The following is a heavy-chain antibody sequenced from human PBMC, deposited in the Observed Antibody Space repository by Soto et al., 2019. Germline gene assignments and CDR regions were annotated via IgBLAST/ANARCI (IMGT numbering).Heavy chain of an antibody. V-gene: IGHV4-39*01. CDR3: ARTPPESGSYFGLVYYYSSGLDV. D-gene: IGHD1-26*01. CDR2: IYYSGST. J-gene: IGHJ6*02. CDR1: GGSISSSSYY. Sequence: SETLSLTCTVSGGSISSSSYYWGWILHPPGKGLEWIGSIYYSGSTYYNPSLKSRVTISVDTSKNQFSLKLSAVTASDTAVYYCARTPPESGSYFGLVYYYSSGLDVWGQGTTVPVP.